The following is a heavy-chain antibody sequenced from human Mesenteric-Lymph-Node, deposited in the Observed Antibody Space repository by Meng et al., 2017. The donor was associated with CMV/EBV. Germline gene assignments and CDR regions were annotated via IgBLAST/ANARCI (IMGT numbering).Heavy chain of an antibody. D-gene: IGHD3-3*01. Sequence: SVKVSCKASGGTFSSYAISWVRQAPGQGLEWMGGIIPIFGTANYAQKFQGRVTITTDESTSTAYMELSSLRSEDTAVYYCARERRGDFWSGQQPNWFDPWGQGTLVTVSS. J-gene: IGHJ5*02. CDR1: GGTFSSYA. CDR3: ARERRGDFWSGQQPNWFDP. V-gene: IGHV1-69*05. CDR2: IIPIFGTA.